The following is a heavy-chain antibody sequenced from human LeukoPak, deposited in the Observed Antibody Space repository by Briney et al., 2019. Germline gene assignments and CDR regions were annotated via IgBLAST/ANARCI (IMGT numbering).Heavy chain of an antibody. Sequence: GGSLRLSCAASGFTVSGNYMSWVRQAPGKGLEWVSLLYSGGSTYYADSVKGRFSISRDNSKNTLYLQMDSLRVEDTAVYYCAKANWISSADAVWWGQGTLVTVSS. V-gene: IGHV3-66*01. CDR1: GFTVSGNY. J-gene: IGHJ4*02. CDR3: AKANWISSADAVW. CDR2: LYSGGST. D-gene: IGHD2-2*03.